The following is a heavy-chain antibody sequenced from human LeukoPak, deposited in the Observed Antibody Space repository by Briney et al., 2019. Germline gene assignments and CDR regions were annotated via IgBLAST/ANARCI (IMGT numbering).Heavy chain of an antibody. CDR1: GGSISRCSYY. D-gene: IGHD2-8*01. Sequence: SETLSLTCTVSGGSISRCSYYWSWIRQPAGKGLECFGRIYTSGSTNYNPSLKSRVTISLDTSKNQFSLKLSSVTAADTAVYYCARAPIYCTNGVCYSARFDYWGQGTLVTVSS. J-gene: IGHJ4*02. CDR2: IYTSGST. V-gene: IGHV4-61*02. CDR3: ARAPIYCTNGVCYSARFDY.